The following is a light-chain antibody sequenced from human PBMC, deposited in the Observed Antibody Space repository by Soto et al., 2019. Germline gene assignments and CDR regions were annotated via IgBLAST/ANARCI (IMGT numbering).Light chain of an antibody. CDR3: QQSDRFPHT. CDR1: QGISNW. V-gene: IGKV1-12*01. CDR2: AAS. J-gene: IGKJ2*01. Sequence: DIQMTQSPSSVSASVGDRVTITCRASQGISNWLAWYQQKAGQAPKLLIYAASGLHSGVPSRFSGSGSGTYVTLTISSLQPEYCATYFCQQSDRFPHTFGRGTKLEI.